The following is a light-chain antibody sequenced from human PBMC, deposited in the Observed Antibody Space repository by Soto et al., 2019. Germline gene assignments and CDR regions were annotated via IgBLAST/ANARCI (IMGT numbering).Light chain of an antibody. V-gene: IGKV3-20*01. Sequence: EIFWMQFPGTLSLSPGERATLSCRASQSVSNNYVAWYQQKPGQAPRLLIAGASSRATGIPDRFSGSGSGTDFTLTISRLEPEDFAVYDCQQYGSSPPLTFGGGTKLAI. CDR3: QQYGSSPPLT. CDR1: QSVSNNY. J-gene: IGKJ4*01. CDR2: GAS.